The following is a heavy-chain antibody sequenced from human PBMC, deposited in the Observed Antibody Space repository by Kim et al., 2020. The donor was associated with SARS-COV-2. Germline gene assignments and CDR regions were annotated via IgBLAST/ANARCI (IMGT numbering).Heavy chain of an antibody. J-gene: IGHJ4*02. CDR1: GYTFTGYY. V-gene: IGHV1-2*02. Sequence: ASVKVSCKASGYTFTGYYMHWVRQAPGQGLEWMGWINPNSGGTNYAQKFQGRVTMTRDTSISTAYMELSRLRSDDTAVYYCARDIRGSALGPADYWGQGTLVTVSS. CDR2: INPNSGGT. D-gene: IGHD3-3*02. CDR3: ARDIRGSALGPADY.